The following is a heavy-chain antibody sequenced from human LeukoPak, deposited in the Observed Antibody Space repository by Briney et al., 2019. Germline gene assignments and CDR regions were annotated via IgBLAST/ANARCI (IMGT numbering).Heavy chain of an antibody. CDR2: IYYSGST. CDR3: AGEEYSSSSVDY. J-gene: IGHJ4*02. V-gene: IGHV4-59*01. Sequence: SETLSLTCTVSGGSISSYYWSWIRQPPGKGLEWSGYIYYSGSTNYNPSLKSRVTISVDTSKNQFSLKLSSVTAADTAVYYCAGEEYSSSSVDYWGQGTLVTVSS. D-gene: IGHD6-6*01. CDR1: GGSISSYY.